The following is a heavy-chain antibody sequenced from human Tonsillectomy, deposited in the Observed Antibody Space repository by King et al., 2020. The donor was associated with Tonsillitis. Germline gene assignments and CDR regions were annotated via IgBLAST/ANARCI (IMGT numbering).Heavy chain of an antibody. D-gene: IGHD3-22*01. CDR3: AKGSSGYRFDY. CDR1: GFTFSSYA. V-gene: IGHV3-23*04. J-gene: IGHJ4*02. Sequence: VQLVESGGGLVQPGGSLRLSCAASGFTFSSYAMSWVRQAPGKGLECVSSISGSGGSTYYAYSVKGRFTISRYNSKNTLYLQMNSLRAEDTAVYYCAKGSSGYRFDYWGQGTLVTVSS. CDR2: ISGSGGST.